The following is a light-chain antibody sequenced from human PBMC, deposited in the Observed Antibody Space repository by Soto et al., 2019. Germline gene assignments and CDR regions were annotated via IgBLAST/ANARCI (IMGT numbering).Light chain of an antibody. CDR2: DAS. CDR3: QQRSNWPPST. J-gene: IGKJ5*01. V-gene: IGKV3D-20*02. CDR1: QSVSSSY. Sequence: EIALNQSPDTLCLSPGERATLSCLAIQSVSSSYLAWYQQKPGQAPRLLIYDASTRATGIPARFSGSGSGTDFTLTISSLEPEDFAVYYCQQRSNWPPSTFGQGTRLEIK.